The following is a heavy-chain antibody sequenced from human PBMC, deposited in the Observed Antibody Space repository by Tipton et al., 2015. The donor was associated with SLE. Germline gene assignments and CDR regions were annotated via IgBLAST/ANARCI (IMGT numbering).Heavy chain of an antibody. CDR1: GGSISSYY. Sequence: TLSLTCTVSGGSISSYYWSWIRQPPGKGLEWIGYIYYSGSTNYNPSLKSRVTISVDTSKNQFSLKLSPVTAADTAVYYCARGRDRDREDAFDIWGQGTMVTVSS. V-gene: IGHV4-59*01. CDR3: ARGRDRDREDAFDI. CDR2: IYYSGST. D-gene: IGHD5-24*01. J-gene: IGHJ3*02.